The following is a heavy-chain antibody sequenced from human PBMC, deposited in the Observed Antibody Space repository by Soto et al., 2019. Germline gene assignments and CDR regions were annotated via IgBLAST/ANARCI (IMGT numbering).Heavy chain of an antibody. D-gene: IGHD3-3*01. CDR3: VKLRAINGGSQNYYDS. Sequence: GGSLRLSCAASGVTFRSIALGWVRQAPGKGLEWVSSITGTGNDAFHADSVKGRLTISRDNSKNTLYLQMNSLRAEDTAVYYCVKLRAINGGSQNYYDSWGQGTLVTVSS. J-gene: IGHJ4*02. V-gene: IGHV3-23*01. CDR2: ITGTGNDA. CDR1: GVTFRSIA.